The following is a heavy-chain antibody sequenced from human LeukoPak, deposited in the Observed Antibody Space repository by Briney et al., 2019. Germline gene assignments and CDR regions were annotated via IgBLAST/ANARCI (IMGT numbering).Heavy chain of an antibody. CDR2: MYPGDSET. J-gene: IGHJ4*02. V-gene: IGHV5-51*01. CDR1: GYSLTSYW. Sequence: GESLEISCRGSGYSLTSYWIGWVRQMPGKGLEWMGIMYPGDSETRYSPSFQGQVTISADKSISTAYLQWSSLKASDTAMYYCARMIGLGEVSPYFDYWGQGSLVTVSS. D-gene: IGHD3-16*02. CDR3: ARMIGLGEVSPYFDY.